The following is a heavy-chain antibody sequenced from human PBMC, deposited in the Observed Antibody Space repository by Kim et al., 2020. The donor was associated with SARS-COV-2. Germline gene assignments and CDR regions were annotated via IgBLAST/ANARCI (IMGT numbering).Heavy chain of an antibody. Sequence: ASVKVSCKASGYTFTSYGISWVRQAPGQGLEWMGWISAYNGNTNYAQKLQGRVTMTTDTSTSTAYMELRSLRSDDTAVYYCARDRRITIFGVVTHGYYYYYRAVWGRGTTVTVSS. D-gene: IGHD3-3*01. CDR2: ISAYNGNT. CDR3: ARDRRITIFGVVTHGYYYYYRAV. J-gene: IGHJ6*03. CDR1: GYTFTSYG. V-gene: IGHV1-18*01.